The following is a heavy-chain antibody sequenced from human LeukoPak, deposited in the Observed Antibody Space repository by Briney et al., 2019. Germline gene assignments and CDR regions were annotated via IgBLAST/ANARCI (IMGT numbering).Heavy chain of an antibody. CDR1: GYIFTTYW. J-gene: IGHJ4*02. CDR2: IYPGDSDT. V-gene: IGHV5-51*01. CDR3: ARLVGYDFWSGTNAGYYFDY. Sequence: GESLKISCKGSGYIFTTYWSGWVRQMPGKGLEWMGIIYPGDSDTRYSPSFQGQVTISADKSISTAYLQWSSLKASDTAMYYCARLVGYDFWSGTNAGYYFDYWGQGTLVTVSS. D-gene: IGHD3-3*01.